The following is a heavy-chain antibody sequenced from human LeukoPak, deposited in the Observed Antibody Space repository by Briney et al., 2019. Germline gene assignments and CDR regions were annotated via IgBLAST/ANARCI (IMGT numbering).Heavy chain of an antibody. Sequence: PSETLSLTCTVSGGSISSGSYYWVWIRQPPGKGLEWIGSIYYSGSTYYNPSLKSRVTNTVDTSKNQFPLKLSPVTPADAAVYYCASEALVVWGISPGGFDPWGQGTLVTVSS. V-gene: IGHV4-39*06. J-gene: IGHJ5*02. CDR3: ASEALVVWGISPGGFDP. CDR1: GGSISSGSYY. D-gene: IGHD2-15*01. CDR2: IYYSGST.